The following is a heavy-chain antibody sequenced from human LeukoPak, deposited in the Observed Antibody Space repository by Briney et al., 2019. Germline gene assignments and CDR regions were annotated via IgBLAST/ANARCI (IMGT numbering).Heavy chain of an antibody. CDR2: TNDSGGST. CDR3: AKMSSSWTYYYGMDV. CDR1: GFTFSSYW. J-gene: IGHJ6*02. D-gene: IGHD6-13*01. V-gene: IGHV3-23*01. Sequence: PGGSLRLSCGASGFTFSSYWMSWVRQAPGKGLEWVSGTNDSGGSTYYADSVKGRFTISRDNSKNTLYLQMNSLRAEDTAVYYCAKMSSSWTYYYGMDVWGQGTTVTVSS.